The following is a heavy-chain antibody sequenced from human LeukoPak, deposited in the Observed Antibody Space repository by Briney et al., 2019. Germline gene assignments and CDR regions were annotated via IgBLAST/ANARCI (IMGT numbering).Heavy chain of an antibody. CDR1: GGSINRYY. J-gene: IGHJ2*01. CDR2: IYYSGDT. Sequence: SETLSLTCTFPGGSINRYYWSWIRQPPGKGLEWIGYIYYSGDTNYNPSLKSRVSISIDTSKNQLSLQLSSVTAADTAVYYCARDRDSSGLRDFDLWGRGTLVTVSA. V-gene: IGHV4-59*01. D-gene: IGHD3-22*01. CDR3: ARDRDSSGLRDFDL.